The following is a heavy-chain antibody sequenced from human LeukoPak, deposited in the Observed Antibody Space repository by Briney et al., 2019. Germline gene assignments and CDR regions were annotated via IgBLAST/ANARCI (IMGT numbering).Heavy chain of an antibody. Sequence: PGGSLRLSCAASGFTFSGYHMTWVRQAPGKGLEWVAMIKADGSGDYYVDSVKGRFTISRDDAKNSLHLQMNGLRAEDTAVYYCARVVHCSGGSCYSRSAVTTLGYWGQGTLVTVSS. V-gene: IGHV3-7*03. J-gene: IGHJ4*02. CDR1: GFTFSGYH. CDR3: ARVVHCSGGSCYSRSAVTTLGY. CDR2: IKADGSGD. D-gene: IGHD2-15*01.